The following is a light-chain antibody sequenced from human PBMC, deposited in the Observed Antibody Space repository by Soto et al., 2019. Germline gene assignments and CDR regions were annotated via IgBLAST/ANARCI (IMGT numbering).Light chain of an antibody. V-gene: IGKV3-20*01. CDR2: GAS. CDR3: QQYGSSLRRWT. CDR1: QSVSSSY. J-gene: IGKJ1*01. Sequence: EIGLTQSPGTLSLSPGERATLSCRASQSVSSSYLAWYQQKPGQAPRLLIYGASSRATGIPAKFSGRGSVTDFTLAISRLEPEDFAVYYCQQYGSSLRRWTFGQGTKVEIK.